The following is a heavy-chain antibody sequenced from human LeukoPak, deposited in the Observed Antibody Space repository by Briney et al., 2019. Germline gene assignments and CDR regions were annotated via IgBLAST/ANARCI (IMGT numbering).Heavy chain of an antibody. V-gene: IGHV4-34*01. CDR3: ARGRIVVVPAATYYYGSGTLFDY. J-gene: IGHJ4*02. CDR1: GGSFSGYY. D-gene: IGHD2-2*01. Sequence: SETLSLTCAVYGGSFSGYYWSWIRQPPGKGLEWIGEINHSGSTNYNPSLKSRVTISVDTSKSQFSLKLSSVTAADTAVYYCARGRIVVVPAATYYYGSGTLFDYWGQGTLVTVSS. CDR2: INHSGST.